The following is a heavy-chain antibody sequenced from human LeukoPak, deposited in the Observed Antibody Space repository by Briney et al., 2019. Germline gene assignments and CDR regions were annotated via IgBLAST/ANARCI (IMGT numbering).Heavy chain of an antibody. CDR1: GGSISSSSYY. CDR2: IYHSGST. V-gene: IGHV4-39*07. J-gene: IGHJ5*02. D-gene: IGHD2-15*01. Sequence: SETLSLTCSVSGGSISSSSYYWGWIRQPPGKGLEWIGSIYHSGSTYYNPSLKSRVTISVDTSKNQFSLKLSSVTAADTAVYYCARDIVVVVAATGYNWFDPWGQGTLVTVSS. CDR3: ARDIVVVVAATGYNWFDP.